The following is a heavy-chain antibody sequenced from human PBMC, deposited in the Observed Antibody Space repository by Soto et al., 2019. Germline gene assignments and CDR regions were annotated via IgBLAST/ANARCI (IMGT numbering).Heavy chain of an antibody. Sequence: QVQLVQSGDEVRKPGSSVKVSCKASGYIFVNYGIAWVRQAPGQGLEWIGWISPYSGNTHYASKVQGRLTMTTDTSTSTNYMYPGSLTSDATAEYDGEMVDNCVTPTPQGSWGQGTTVTVSS. CDR3: EMVDNCVTPTPQGS. CDR2: ISPYSGNT. J-gene: IGHJ6*02. CDR1: GYIFVNYG. V-gene: IGHV1-18*01. D-gene: IGHD3-16*02.